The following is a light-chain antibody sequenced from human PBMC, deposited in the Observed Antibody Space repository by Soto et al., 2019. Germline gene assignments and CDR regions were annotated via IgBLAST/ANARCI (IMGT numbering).Light chain of an antibody. CDR3: QQYNIYSWT. CDR2: GAS. Sequence: EIVLTQSPGTLSLSPGERATLSCRASQSISSAYLAWYQQKPGQTPRLLIYGASNRAAGTPDRFSGSGSGTDFTLTISSLQPDDIATYYCQQYNIYSWTFGQGTKVDIK. CDR1: QSISSAY. V-gene: IGKV3-20*01. J-gene: IGKJ1*01.